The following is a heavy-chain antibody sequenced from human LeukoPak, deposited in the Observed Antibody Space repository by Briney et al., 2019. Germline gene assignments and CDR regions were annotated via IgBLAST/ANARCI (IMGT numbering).Heavy chain of an antibody. J-gene: IGHJ4*02. Sequence: GGSLRLSCAASGFTFSNYWMHWVRQAPGKGLVWVSRIKSDGSSTNYADSVKGRFTISRDNAKTTLYLQMSSLRAEDTAVYYCARGGSGSGWYEPRDCWGQGTLVTVSS. V-gene: IGHV3-74*01. D-gene: IGHD6-19*01. CDR1: GFTFSNYW. CDR3: ARGGSGSGWYEPRDC. CDR2: IKSDGSST.